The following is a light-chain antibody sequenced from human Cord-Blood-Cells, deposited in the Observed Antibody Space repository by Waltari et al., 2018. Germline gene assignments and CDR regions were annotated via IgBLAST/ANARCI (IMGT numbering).Light chain of an antibody. J-gene: IGLJ3*02. Sequence: SYELTQPPSVSVSPGQTARIPCPGDALPQQYAYCYKQKPGQAPVLVIYKDSERPSGIPERFSGSSSGTTVTLTISGVQAEDEADYYCQSADSSGTYWVFGGGTKLTVL. V-gene: IGLV3-25*03. CDR1: ALPQQY. CDR2: KDS. CDR3: QSADSSGTYWV.